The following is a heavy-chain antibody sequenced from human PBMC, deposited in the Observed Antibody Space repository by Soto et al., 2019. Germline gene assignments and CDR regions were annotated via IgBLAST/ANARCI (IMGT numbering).Heavy chain of an antibody. D-gene: IGHD3-16*01. CDR2: IYGSGSKT. V-gene: IGHV3-23*01. CDR3: AKDITPDYRWDIDY. CDR1: GFTFSGFA. J-gene: IGHJ4*02. Sequence: EVQLLESGGGLVQPGGSLRLSCSASGFTFSGFAMNWVRQPPGKGLEWVSGIYGSGSKTFYADSVRGRFTISRDNSNNMLYLQMNSLRVEDTAVYYCAKDITPDYRWDIDYRGRGTLVTVSS.